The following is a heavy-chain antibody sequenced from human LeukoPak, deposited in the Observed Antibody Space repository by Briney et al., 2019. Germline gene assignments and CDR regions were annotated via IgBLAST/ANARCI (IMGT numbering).Heavy chain of an antibody. V-gene: IGHV4-39*01. D-gene: IGHD1-1*01. CDR3: ARMYTANWFDP. CDR2: IYYSGST. J-gene: IGHJ5*02. CDR1: GDSISSTNYY. Sequence: SETLSLTCTVSGDSISSTNYYWGWIRQPPGKGLEWIGSIYYSGSTYYNPSLESRVTISVDTSKNQFSLKLSSVTAADTAVYYCARMYTANWFDPWGQGTLVTVSS.